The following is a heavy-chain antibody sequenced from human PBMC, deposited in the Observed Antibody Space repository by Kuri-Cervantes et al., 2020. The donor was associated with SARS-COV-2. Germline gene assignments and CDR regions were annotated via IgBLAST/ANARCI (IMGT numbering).Heavy chain of an antibody. Sequence: GESLKISCAGSGFTVSGHEMSWVRQASGKGLEWVANIKQDGSEKYYVDSVKGRFTISRDNAKNSLYLQMNSLRAEDTAVYYCARARVMYYYDSSGRIDYWGQGTLVTVSS. CDR2: IKQDGSEK. J-gene: IGHJ4*02. CDR3: ARARVMYYYDSSGRIDY. CDR1: GFTVSGHE. D-gene: IGHD3-22*01. V-gene: IGHV3-7*04.